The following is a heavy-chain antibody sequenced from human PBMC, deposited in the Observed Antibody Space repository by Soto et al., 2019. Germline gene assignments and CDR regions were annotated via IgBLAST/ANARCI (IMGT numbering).Heavy chain of an antibody. CDR1: GFRVSIYS. Sequence: EVQLVESGGNLVQPGGSLRLSCAASGFRVSIYSMNWVRQAPGKGLEWSAYITSDTKTIKYADSVKGRFTISRDNGKNSVYLHMNSLRDEDTAVYYCARSVEGHFDYWGQGTVVTVSA. D-gene: IGHD6-19*01. CDR2: ITSDTKTI. V-gene: IGHV3-48*02. CDR3: ARSVEGHFDY. J-gene: IGHJ4*02.